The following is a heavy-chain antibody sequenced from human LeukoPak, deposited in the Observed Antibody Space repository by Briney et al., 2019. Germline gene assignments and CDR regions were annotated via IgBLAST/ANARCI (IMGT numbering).Heavy chain of an antibody. CDR2: ISAYNGNT. J-gene: IGHJ4*02. D-gene: IGHD3-16*02. CDR3: ARLGGDYDYIWGSYRYYFDC. CDR1: GYTFTSYG. Sequence: ASVKVSCKASGYTFTSYGISWVRQAPGQGLEWMGWISAYNGNTNYAQKLQGRVTMTTDTSTSTAYMELRSLRSDDTAVYYCARLGGDYDYIWGSYRYYFDCWGQGTLVTVSS. V-gene: IGHV1-18*01.